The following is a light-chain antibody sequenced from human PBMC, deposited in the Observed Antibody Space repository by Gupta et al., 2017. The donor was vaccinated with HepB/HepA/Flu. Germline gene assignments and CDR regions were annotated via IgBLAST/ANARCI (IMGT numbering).Light chain of an antibody. CDR2: DVS. CDR1: SSDVGGYNY. CDR3: SSYTSSSTLVV. V-gene: IGLV2-14*01. J-gene: IGLJ3*02. Sequence: QSALTQPASVSGSPGQSITISCTGTSSDVGGYNYVSWYQQHPVKAPKLIIYDVSNRPSGVSNRFSGSKSGNTASLTISGLQAEDEADYDCSSYTSSSTLVVFGGGTKLTVL.